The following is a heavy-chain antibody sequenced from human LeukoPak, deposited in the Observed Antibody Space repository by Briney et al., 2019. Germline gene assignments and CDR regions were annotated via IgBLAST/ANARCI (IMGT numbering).Heavy chain of an antibody. V-gene: IGHV1-18*01. CDR1: GYTFTSYG. D-gene: IGHD5-24*01. J-gene: IGHJ6*03. CDR3: AREMATIDYNYMDV. Sequence: GASVKVSCKASGYTFTSYGISWVRQAPGQGLERMGWISPYNGNTNYAQKLQGRVTMTTDTSTTTAYMELRSLRSDDTAVYYCAREMATIDYNYMDVWGKGTTVTVSS. CDR2: ISPYNGNT.